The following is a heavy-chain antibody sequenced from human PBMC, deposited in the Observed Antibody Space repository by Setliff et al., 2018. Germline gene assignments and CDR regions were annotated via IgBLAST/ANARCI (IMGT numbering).Heavy chain of an antibody. Sequence: NPSETLSLTCTVSGGSISSYYWNWIRQPAGKGLEWIGRIYTSGSTNYNPSLKSRVTMSVDTSKNQFSLKLSSVTAADTAVYYCARGQRYCSGGSCYYYMDVWGKGTTVTVSS. V-gene: IGHV4-4*07. J-gene: IGHJ6*03. D-gene: IGHD2-15*01. CDR2: IYTSGST. CDR1: GGSISSYY. CDR3: ARGQRYCSGGSCYYYMDV.